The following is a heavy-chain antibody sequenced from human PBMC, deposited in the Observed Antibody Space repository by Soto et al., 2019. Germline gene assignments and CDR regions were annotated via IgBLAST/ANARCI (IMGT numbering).Heavy chain of an antibody. CDR2: IDPTDSYT. V-gene: IGHV5-10-1*01. D-gene: IGHD7-27*01. CDR1: GYIFTSYW. CDR3: ARLPVLSLVAVWGFDY. J-gene: IGHJ4*02. Sequence: GESLKISCKVSGYIFTSYWISWVRQMPGKGLEWMGRIDPTDSYTDYSPSFQGHVTISVDKSINAAYLQWSSLKASDSAMYYCARLPVLSLVAVWGFDYWGLGTLVTVSS.